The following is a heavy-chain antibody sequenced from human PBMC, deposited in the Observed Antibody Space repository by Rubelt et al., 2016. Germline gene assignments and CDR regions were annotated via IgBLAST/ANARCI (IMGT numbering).Heavy chain of an antibody. V-gene: IGHV3-15*01. J-gene: IGHJ4*02. D-gene: IGHD2-2*01. Sequence: GKGLEWIGRVKTMREAGTTDYAAPAKGRFTISRDDSKNTLYPQMNSLKTEDTALYYCTTRLVPTNDYFGQGILVTVSS. CDR3: TTRLVPTNDY. CDR2: VKTMREAGTT.